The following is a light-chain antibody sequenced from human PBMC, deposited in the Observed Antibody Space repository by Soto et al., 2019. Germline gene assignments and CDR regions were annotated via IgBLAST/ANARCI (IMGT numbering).Light chain of an antibody. Sequence: DIQMTEAPSSLSACVGDRVTIPCWASRTIRTYLNWYQQKPGKAPTLLIYAASSLQSGVPLRFSGSGSETDFTLTISSLQPEDFATYYCQHSSNMPPPFGQGTKVDI. CDR1: RTIRTY. CDR3: QHSSNMPPP. J-gene: IGKJ1*01. CDR2: AAS. V-gene: IGKV1-39*01.